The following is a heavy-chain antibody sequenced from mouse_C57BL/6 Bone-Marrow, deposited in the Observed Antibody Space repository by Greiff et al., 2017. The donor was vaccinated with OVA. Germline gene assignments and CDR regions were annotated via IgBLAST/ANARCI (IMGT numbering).Heavy chain of an antibody. CDR1: GYSITSGYY. Sequence: VQLQQSGPGLVKPSQSLSLTCSVTGYSITSGYYWNWIRQFPGNKLEWMGYISYDGSNIYNPSLKNRISITRDTSKNQFFLKLNSVTTEDTATYYCARDLSYWGQGTTLTVSS. D-gene: IGHD6-5*01. CDR3: ARDLSY. V-gene: IGHV3-6*01. CDR2: ISYDGSN. J-gene: IGHJ2*01.